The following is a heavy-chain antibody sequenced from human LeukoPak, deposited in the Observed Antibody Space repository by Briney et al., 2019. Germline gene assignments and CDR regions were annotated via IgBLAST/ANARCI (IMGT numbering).Heavy chain of an antibody. CDR2: IKSKTDGGTA. CDR3: TTGAWIQLWLADY. D-gene: IGHD5-18*01. V-gene: IGHV3-15*01. CDR1: GFNFRAYW. J-gene: IGHJ4*02. Sequence: GGSLRLSCTTSGFNFRAYWMGWVRQAPGKGLEWVGLIKSKTDGGTADYAAPVKGRFTISRDDSKTTLYLQMNSLKAEDTAVYYCTTGAWIQLWLADYWGRGTLVTVSS.